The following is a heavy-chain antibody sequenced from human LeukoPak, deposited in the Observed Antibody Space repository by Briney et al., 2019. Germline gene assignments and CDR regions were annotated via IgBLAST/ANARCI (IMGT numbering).Heavy chain of an antibody. CDR3: AREGGLLYFDY. J-gene: IGHJ4*02. CDR1: GGTFSSYA. Sequence: GASVKVCCKASGGTFSSYAISWVRQAPGQGLEWMGRIIPILGIANYAQKFQGRVTITADKSTSTAYMELSSLRSEDTAVYYCAREGGLLYFDYWGQGTLVTVSS. D-gene: IGHD1-26*01. CDR2: IIPILGIA. V-gene: IGHV1-69*04.